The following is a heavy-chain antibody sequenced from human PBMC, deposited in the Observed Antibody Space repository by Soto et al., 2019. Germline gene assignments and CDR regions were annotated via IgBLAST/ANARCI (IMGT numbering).Heavy chain of an antibody. CDR3: ARDDDLDSDMVLFDF. D-gene: IGHD5-18*01. Sequence: QVQLVQSGGEVRKPGASVKVSCKTSGYSFSSYGISWVRQAPGQGLEWMGWISGYNGNTNYGEKVQGRVTMTTDTSTSTAYMELRSLKSDDTAVYYCARDDDLDSDMVLFDFWGQGTLVTVSS. V-gene: IGHV1-18*01. CDR1: GYSFSSYG. CDR2: ISGYNGNT. J-gene: IGHJ4*02.